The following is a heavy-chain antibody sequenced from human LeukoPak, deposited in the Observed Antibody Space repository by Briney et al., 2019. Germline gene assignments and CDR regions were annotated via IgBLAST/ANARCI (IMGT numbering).Heavy chain of an antibody. V-gene: IGHV4-31*03. D-gene: IGHD1-1*01. CDR3: ARDTTLRCFDY. CDR2: IYYSGST. Sequence: PSETLSLACTVSGGSIGSGGYSWSWIRQHPGKGLEWIGYIYYSGSTYYNPSLKSRVTISVDTSKNQFSLRLSSVTAADTAVYYCARDTTLRCFDYWGQGTLVTVSS. J-gene: IGHJ4*02. CDR1: GGSIGSGGYS.